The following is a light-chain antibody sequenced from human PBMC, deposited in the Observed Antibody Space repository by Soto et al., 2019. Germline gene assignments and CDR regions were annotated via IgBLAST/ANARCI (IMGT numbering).Light chain of an antibody. CDR3: QQYGSSGT. J-gene: IGKJ1*01. CDR1: QSVSTY. V-gene: IGKV3-20*01. CDR2: DAS. Sequence: DIVLTQSPATLSLSPGERATLSCRASQSVSTYLAWYQQKPGQAPRLLISDASNRAAGIPDRFSGSGSGTDFTLTISRLEPEDFAVYYCQQYGSSGTFGQGTKVDIK.